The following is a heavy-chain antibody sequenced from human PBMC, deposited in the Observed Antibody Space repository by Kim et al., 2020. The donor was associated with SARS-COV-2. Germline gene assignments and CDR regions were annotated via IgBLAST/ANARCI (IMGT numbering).Heavy chain of an antibody. Sequence: GGSLRLSCAASGFTFSSYAMHWVRQVPGKGLEWVAVISYDGSNKYYADSVKGRFTISRDNSKNTLYLQMNSLRAEDTAVYYCASSSYQLLSFDYWGQGTLVTVSS. CDR1: GFTFSSYA. D-gene: IGHD2-2*01. CDR3: ASSSYQLLSFDY. V-gene: IGHV3-30-3*01. CDR2: ISYDGSNK. J-gene: IGHJ4*02.